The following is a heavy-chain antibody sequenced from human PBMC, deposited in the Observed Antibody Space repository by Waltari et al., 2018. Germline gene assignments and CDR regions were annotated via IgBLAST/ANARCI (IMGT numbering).Heavy chain of an antibody. CDR1: GFTFRSYA. V-gene: IGHV3-30*01. Sequence: QVQLVESGGGVVQPGRSLRLSCAASGFTFRSYAMHWVRQAPGKGLEWVAVISYDGSNKYYADSVKGRFTISRDNSKNTLYLQMNSLRAEDTAVYYCARTVVAAEFDPWGQGTLVTVSS. CDR2: ISYDGSNK. J-gene: IGHJ5*02. CDR3: ARTVVAAEFDP. D-gene: IGHD2-15*01.